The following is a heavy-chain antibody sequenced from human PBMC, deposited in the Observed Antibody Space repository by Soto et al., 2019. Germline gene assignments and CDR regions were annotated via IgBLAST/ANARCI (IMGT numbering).Heavy chain of an antibody. V-gene: IGHV3-53*04. CDR2: IYSGGST. J-gene: IGHJ5*02. CDR3: ARGRGLCGGACYPFDP. Sequence: EVQLVESGGGLVQPGGSLRLSCAASGFTVSSNYMSWVRQAPGKGLEWVSVIYSGGSTYYADSVKGRFTISRHNSKNTLYLQMNSLRAEDTAVYYCARGRGLCGGACYPFDPWGQGTLVTVSS. CDR1: GFTVSSNY. D-gene: IGHD2-21*01.